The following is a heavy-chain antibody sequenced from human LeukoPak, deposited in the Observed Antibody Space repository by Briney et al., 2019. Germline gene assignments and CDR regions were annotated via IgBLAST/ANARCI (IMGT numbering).Heavy chain of an antibody. J-gene: IGHJ6*03. Sequence: GESLKISCKGSGYRFTSYWIGWVRQMPGKGLEWMGIIYPGDSDTRYSPSFQGQVTISADKSISTAYLQWSSLKASPTAMYYCARRAAGPLGYYYYYMDVWGKGTTVTVSS. CDR2: IYPGDSDT. CDR3: ARRAAGPLGYYYYYMDV. CDR1: GYRFTSYW. D-gene: IGHD6-13*01. V-gene: IGHV5-51*01.